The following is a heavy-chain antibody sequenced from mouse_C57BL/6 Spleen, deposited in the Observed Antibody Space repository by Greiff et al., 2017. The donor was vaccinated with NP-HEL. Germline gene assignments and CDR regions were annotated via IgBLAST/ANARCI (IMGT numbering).Heavy chain of an antibody. J-gene: IGHJ1*03. CDR1: GYSITSGYY. CDR3: ARGYGYFDV. CDR2: ISYDGSN. V-gene: IGHV3-6*01. Sequence: VQLKESGPGLVKPSQSLSLTCSVTGYSITSGYYWNWIRQFPGNKLEWLGYISYDGSNNYNPSLKNRIPITRDTTKNQFFLKLNSVTTEDTATYYCARGYGYFDVWGTGTTVTVSS.